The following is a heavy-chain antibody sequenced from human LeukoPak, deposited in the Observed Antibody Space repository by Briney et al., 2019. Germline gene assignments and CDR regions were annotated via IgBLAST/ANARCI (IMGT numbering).Heavy chain of an antibody. CDR2: IWYDGSSK. V-gene: IGHV3-33*01. Sequence: GGSLRLSCAASGFTFSSYGMHWVRQAPGKGLEWVAVIWYDGSSKYYADSVKGRFTISRDNSKNTLYLQMNSLRAEDTAVYYCARDTVPPYYYDSSGYWYYYGMDVWGQGTTVTVSS. J-gene: IGHJ6*02. CDR3: ARDTVPPYYYDSSGYWYYYGMDV. CDR1: GFTFSSYG. D-gene: IGHD3-22*01.